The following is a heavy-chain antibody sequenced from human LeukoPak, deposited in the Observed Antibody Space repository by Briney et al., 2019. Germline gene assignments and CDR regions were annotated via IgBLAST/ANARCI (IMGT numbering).Heavy chain of an antibody. CDR2: IGSSGGST. Sequence: GGSLRLSCTASGFTFSNYAMNWVRQAPGKGLEWVSAIGSSGGSTYYADSVKGRFTISRDNSRDTLYLQMNSLRAEDTAVYYCAKDGEIQLWSFDYWGQGTLVTVSS. CDR1: GFTFSNYA. J-gene: IGHJ4*02. CDR3: AKDGEIQLWSFDY. V-gene: IGHV3-23*01. D-gene: IGHD5-18*01.